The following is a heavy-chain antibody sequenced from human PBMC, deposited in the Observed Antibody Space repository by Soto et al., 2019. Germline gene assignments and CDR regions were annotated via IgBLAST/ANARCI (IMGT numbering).Heavy chain of an antibody. CDR2: ISGSGGST. Sequence: GGSLRLSCAASGFTFSSYAMSWVRQAPGKGLEWVSAISGSGGSTYYADSVKGRFTISRDNSKNTLYLQMNSLRAEDTAVYYCAKEYEDRLAKYSGYDSRDSWGQGTLVTVSS. J-gene: IGHJ4*02. CDR1: GFTFSSYA. D-gene: IGHD5-12*01. V-gene: IGHV3-23*01. CDR3: AKEYEDRLAKYSGYDSRDS.